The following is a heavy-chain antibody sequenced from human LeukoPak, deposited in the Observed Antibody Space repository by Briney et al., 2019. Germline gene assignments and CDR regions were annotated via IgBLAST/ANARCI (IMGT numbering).Heavy chain of an antibody. J-gene: IGHJ4*02. CDR1: GFTFSTYS. D-gene: IGHD3-22*01. CDR2: ISGSSKVI. V-gene: IGHV3-48*02. CDR3: AKDRGVGDYYDSSAYNDY. Sequence: GGSLRLSCAASGFTFSTYSMNWVRQAPGKGLEWISYISGSSKVIYYADSVRGRFTISRDNAENLLYLQMNSLRDEDTAVYYCAKDRGVGDYYDSSAYNDYWGQGILVTVSS.